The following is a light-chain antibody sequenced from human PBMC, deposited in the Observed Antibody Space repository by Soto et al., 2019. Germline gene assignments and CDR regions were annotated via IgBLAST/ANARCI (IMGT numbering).Light chain of an antibody. J-gene: IGLJ2*01. CDR2: RNN. CDR3: AAWDDSLSGPV. Sequence: QSVLTQPPSASGTPGQRVTISCSGSSSNVGSNFVYWYQQLPGTAPRLLIYRNNQRPSGVPDRFAASKSGTSASLAISGLRSEDEADYHCAAWDDSLSGPVFGGGTQLTVL. V-gene: IGLV1-47*01. CDR1: SSNVGSNF.